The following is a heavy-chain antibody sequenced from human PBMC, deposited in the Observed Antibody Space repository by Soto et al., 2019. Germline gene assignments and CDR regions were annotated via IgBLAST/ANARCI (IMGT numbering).Heavy chain of an antibody. CDR3: TTDHPYNYDSSCYDH. J-gene: IGHJ4*02. CDR2: VKSKTDGGTK. CDR1: GFIFSNAW. D-gene: IGHD3-22*01. Sequence: GGSLRLSCAGSGFIFSNAWINWVRQAPGKGLEWVGHVKSKTDGGTKDYGAPVKGRCTISRDDSKNTVFLQMNSLKTEDTAMYYCTTDHPYNYDSSCYDHWGQGTLVTVSS. V-gene: IGHV3-15*07.